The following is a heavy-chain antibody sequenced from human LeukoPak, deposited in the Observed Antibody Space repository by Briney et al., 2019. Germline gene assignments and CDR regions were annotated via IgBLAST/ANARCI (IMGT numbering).Heavy chain of an antibody. D-gene: IGHD3-22*01. CDR1: GGSISNYY. CDR3: ARDRQDGSGYYWYFDL. CDR2: IYYSGST. V-gene: IGHV4-59*01. J-gene: IGHJ2*01. Sequence: PSETLSLTCTVSGGSISNYYWSWIRQPPGMGLEWIGYIYYSGSTNYNPSLKSRVTISVDTSKNQFSLKLSSVTAADTAVYYCARDRQDGSGYYWYFDLWGRGTLVTVSS.